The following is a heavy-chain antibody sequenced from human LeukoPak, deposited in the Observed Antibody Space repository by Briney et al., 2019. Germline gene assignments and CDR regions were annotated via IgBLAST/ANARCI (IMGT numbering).Heavy chain of an antibody. CDR1: GYTFTSYG. CDR3: VRDKPYSSPSEVSDY. Sequence: ASVKVSCKASGYTFTSYGISWVRQAPGQGLEWMGWISAYNGNTNYAQKLQGRVTMTTDTSTYTAYMELRSLRSDDTAVYYCVRDKPYSSPSEVSDYWGQGTLVTVSS. V-gene: IGHV1-18*01. D-gene: IGHD6-6*01. CDR2: ISAYNGNT. J-gene: IGHJ4*02.